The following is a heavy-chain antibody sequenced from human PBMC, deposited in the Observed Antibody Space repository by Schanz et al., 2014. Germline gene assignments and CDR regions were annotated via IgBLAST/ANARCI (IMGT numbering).Heavy chain of an antibody. D-gene: IGHD5-12*01. CDR3: ARKVVATIGGYYDN. CDR1: GLTFSSYA. CDR2: ITYNGGTI. J-gene: IGHJ4*02. V-gene: IGHV3-48*01. Sequence: EVQLLESGGGLVQPGGSLKLSCAASGLTFSSYAMSWVRQAPGKGLEWISYITYNGGTIYYADSVKGRFTISRDNAKNSLYLQMTSLRAEDTAVYYCARKVVATIGGYYDNWGQGTLVIVSS.